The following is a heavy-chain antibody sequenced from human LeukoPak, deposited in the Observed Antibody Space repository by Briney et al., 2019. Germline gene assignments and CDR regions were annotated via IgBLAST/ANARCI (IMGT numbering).Heavy chain of an antibody. CDR2: ISHSGTT. V-gene: IGHV4-4*03. CDR1: GGTINITNY. D-gene: IGHD2-2*01. CDR3: ARRKRSGCSSTSCLLNWFDP. J-gene: IGHJ5*02. Sequence: PGTLSLTCDVSGGTINITNYWSWVRQAPGKGLEWIGEISHSGTTNYNPSLRSRVAMSLDRGNNQFSLKLSSVIAADTAVYYCARRKRSGCSSTSCLLNWFDPWGQGTLVTVSS.